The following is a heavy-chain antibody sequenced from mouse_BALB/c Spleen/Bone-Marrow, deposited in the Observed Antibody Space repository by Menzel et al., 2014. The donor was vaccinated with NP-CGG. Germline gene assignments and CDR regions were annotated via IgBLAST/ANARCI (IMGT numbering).Heavy chain of an antibody. CDR2: IYPGDGST. CDR3: ARSGASSGYGFAY. V-gene: IGHV1S56*01. J-gene: IGHJ3*01. CDR1: GYTFTSYD. Sequence: VQLQQSGPELVKPGALVKISCKASGYTFTSYDINWVKQRPGQGLEWIGWIYPGDGSTKYNEKLKGKATLTADKSSSTVYMQLSSLTSENSAVYFCARSGASSGYGFAYWGQGTLVTVSA. D-gene: IGHD3-1*01.